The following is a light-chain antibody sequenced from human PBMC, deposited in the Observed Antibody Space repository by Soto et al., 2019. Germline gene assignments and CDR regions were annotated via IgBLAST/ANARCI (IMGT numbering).Light chain of an antibody. CDR3: CSYVGGGTYV. Sequence: QSALAQPASVSGSPGQSITISCTGTTSFVGTYNFVFWYQQHPGKAPQVLIYEDTKRPSGVPNRFSGSTSGSTASLTISGLQAEDDAAYYCCSYVGGGTYVSGTVTKVTVL. CDR1: TSFVGTYNF. J-gene: IGLJ1*01. V-gene: IGLV2-23*01. CDR2: EDT.